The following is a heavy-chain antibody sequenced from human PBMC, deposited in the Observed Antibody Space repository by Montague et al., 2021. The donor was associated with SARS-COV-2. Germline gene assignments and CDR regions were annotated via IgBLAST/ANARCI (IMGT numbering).Heavy chain of an antibody. J-gene: IGHJ3*02. CDR1: GGSISSYD. Sequence: SETLSLTCTVSGGSISSYDWSWIRQPPGKGLEWIGYIYYSGSTNXNPSLKSRVTISVDTSKNQFSLKLSSVTAADTAVYYCARGSGWMGNAFDIWGQGAMVTVSS. CDR3: ARGSGWMGNAFDI. D-gene: IGHD6-19*01. CDR2: IYYSGST. V-gene: IGHV4-59*01.